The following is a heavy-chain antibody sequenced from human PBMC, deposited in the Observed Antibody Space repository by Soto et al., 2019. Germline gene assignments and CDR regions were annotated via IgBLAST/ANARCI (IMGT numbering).Heavy chain of an antibody. Sequence: PGGSLRLSCAASGFTFSSYGMHWVRQAPGKGLEWVAVISYDGSNKYYADSVKGRFTISRDNSKNTLYLQMNSLRAEDTAVYYCAKDWGGTIVATIVLYYYYGMDVWGQGTTVTVSS. D-gene: IGHD5-12*01. V-gene: IGHV3-30*18. CDR1: GFTFSSYG. J-gene: IGHJ6*02. CDR2: ISYDGSNK. CDR3: AKDWGGTIVATIVLYYYYGMDV.